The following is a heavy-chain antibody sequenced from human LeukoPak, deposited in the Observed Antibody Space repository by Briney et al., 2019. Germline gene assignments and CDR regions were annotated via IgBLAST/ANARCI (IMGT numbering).Heavy chain of an antibody. CDR2: ISSSSSTI. J-gene: IGHJ4*02. CDR3: ARVSYGSGSYYFDY. V-gene: IGHV3-48*04. CDR1: GFTFSSYS. Sequence: GGSLRLSCAASGFTFSSYSMNWVRQAPGKGLEWVSYISSSSSTIYYADSVKGRFTISRDNAKNSLYLQMNSLRAEDTAVYYCARVSYGSGSYYFDYWGQGTLVTVSS. D-gene: IGHD3-10*01.